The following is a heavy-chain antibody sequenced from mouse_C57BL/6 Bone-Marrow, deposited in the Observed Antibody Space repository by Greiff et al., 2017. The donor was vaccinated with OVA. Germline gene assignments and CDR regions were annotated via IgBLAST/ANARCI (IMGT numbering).Heavy chain of an antibody. CDR1: GYTFTSYG. D-gene: IGHD2-4*01. V-gene: IGHV1-81*01. Sequence: LEESGAELARPGASVKLSCKASGYTFTSYGISWVKQSTGQGLEWIGEIYPRSGNTYYNEKFKGKATLTADKSSSTAYMELRSLTSEDSAVYFCARVGGLRRGAMDYWGQGTSVTVSS. CDR3: ARVGGLRRGAMDY. CDR2: IYPRSGNT. J-gene: IGHJ4*01.